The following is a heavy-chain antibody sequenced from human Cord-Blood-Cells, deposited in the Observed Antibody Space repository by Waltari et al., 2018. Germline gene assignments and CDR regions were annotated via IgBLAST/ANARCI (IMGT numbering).Heavy chain of an antibody. V-gene: IGHV3-9*01. CDR1: GFTFDDYA. CDR3: AKAVYSSSYFDY. CDR2: ISWNSGSI. J-gene: IGHJ4*02. Sequence: EVQLVESGGGLVQPGRSLRLSCAASGFTFDDYAMHWVRPAPGKGLEWVSGISWNSGSIGYADSVKGRFTISRDNAKNSLYLQMNSLRAEDTALYYCAKAVYSSSYFDYWGQGTLVTVSS. D-gene: IGHD6-6*01.